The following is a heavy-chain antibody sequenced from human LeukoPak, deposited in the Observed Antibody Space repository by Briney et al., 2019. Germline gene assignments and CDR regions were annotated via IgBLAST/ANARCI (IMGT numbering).Heavy chain of an antibody. J-gene: IGHJ4*02. D-gene: IGHD3-22*01. CDR3: ARSSGYYRGHFDY. V-gene: IGHV3-21*01. CDR2: ISSSSSYI. CDR1: GFTFSSYS. Sequence: GGSLRLSCAASGFTFSSYSMNWVRQAPGKGLEWVSSISSSSSYIYYADSVKGRFTISRDNAKNSLYLQMNSLRAEDTAVYYCARSSGYYRGHFDYWGQGTLVTVSS.